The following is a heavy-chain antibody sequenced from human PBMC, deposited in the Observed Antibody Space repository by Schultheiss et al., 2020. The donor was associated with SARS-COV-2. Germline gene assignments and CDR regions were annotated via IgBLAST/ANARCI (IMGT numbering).Heavy chain of an antibody. J-gene: IGHJ4*02. CDR2: IRSKANSYAT. CDR3: TSLGATQDFDY. CDR1: GFTFSGSA. V-gene: IGHV3-73*01. D-gene: IGHD1-26*01. Sequence: GGSLRLSCAASGFTFSGSAMHWVRQASGKGLEWVGRIRSKANSYATAYAASVKGRFTISRDDSKNTAYLQMNSLKTEDTAVYYCTSLGATQDFDYWGQGTLVTVSS.